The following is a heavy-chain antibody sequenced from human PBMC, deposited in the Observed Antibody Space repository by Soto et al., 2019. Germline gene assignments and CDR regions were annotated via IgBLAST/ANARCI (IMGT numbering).Heavy chain of an antibody. V-gene: IGHV3-33*01. CDR1: GFTFSSYG. J-gene: IGHJ4*02. CDR2: IWYDGSNK. Sequence: GGSLRLSCAASGFTFSSYGMHWVRQAPGKGLEWVAVIWYDGSNKYYADSVKGRFTISRDNSKNTLYLQMNSLRAEDTAVYYCARGHRGLCFGELYHFDYWGQGTLVTVSS. D-gene: IGHD3-10*01. CDR3: ARGHRGLCFGELYHFDY.